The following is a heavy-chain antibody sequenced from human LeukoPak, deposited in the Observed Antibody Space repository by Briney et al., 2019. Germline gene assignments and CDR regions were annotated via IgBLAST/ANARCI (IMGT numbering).Heavy chain of an antibody. D-gene: IGHD2-15*01. CDR3: ARGTGEVGLGY. CDR1: GGTFSSYA. CDR2: IIPIFGTA. V-gene: IGHV1-69*13. J-gene: IGHJ4*02. Sequence: GASVNVSCKASGGTFSSYAISWVRQAPGQGLEWMGGIIPIFGTANYAQKFQGRVTITADETTSTAYMELSSLRSEDTAVYYCARGTGEVGLGYWGQGTLVTVSS.